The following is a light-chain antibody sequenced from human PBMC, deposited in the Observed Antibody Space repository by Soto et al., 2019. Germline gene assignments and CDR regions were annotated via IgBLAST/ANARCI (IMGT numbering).Light chain of an antibody. J-gene: IGKJ4*02. CDR1: QSVSSY. V-gene: IGKV3-11*01. CDR3: KQHANGLIT. Sequence: FSPGERVDLSCRASQSVSSYLAWYQQKPGQAPRLLIYDASNRATGIPARFSGSGSGADFTLTSSRREPEDSAFYSWKQHANGLITLGEGTKLEIK. CDR2: DAS.